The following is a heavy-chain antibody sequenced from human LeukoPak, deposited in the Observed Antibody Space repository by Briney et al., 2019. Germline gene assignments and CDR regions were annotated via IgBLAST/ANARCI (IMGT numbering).Heavy chain of an antibody. V-gene: IGHV1-2*02. Sequence: ASVKVSCKASGYTFTGYYMHWVRQAPGQGLEWMVWINPNSGGTNYAQKFQGRVTMTRDTSISTAYMELSRLRSDDTAVYYCARARGIVVPSPFDYWGQGTLVTVSS. D-gene: IGHD2-2*01. CDR3: ARARGIVVPSPFDY. J-gene: IGHJ4*02. CDR1: GYTFTGYY. CDR2: INPNSGGT.